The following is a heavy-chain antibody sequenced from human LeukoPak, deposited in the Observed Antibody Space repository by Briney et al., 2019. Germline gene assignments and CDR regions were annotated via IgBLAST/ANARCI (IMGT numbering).Heavy chain of an antibody. V-gene: IGHV3-48*03. CDR2: ISSSGNTI. J-gene: IGHJ4*02. CDR1: GFTFSSYE. CDR3: ARETPNLDY. Sequence: PGGSLRLSCVGSGFTFSSYEMNWVRQAPGKGLEWVSHISSSGNTIYYADSVKGRFTISRDNAKNSLYLPMNSLRAEDTAVYYCARETPNLDYWGQGTLVTVSS. D-gene: IGHD1-14*01.